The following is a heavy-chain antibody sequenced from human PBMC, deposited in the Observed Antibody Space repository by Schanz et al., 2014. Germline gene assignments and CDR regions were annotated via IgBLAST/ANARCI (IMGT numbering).Heavy chain of an antibody. V-gene: IGHV4-34*02. CDR3: ASRRRMGISMVRGILKGWFDP. Sequence: QVQLQQWGAGLLKPSETLSLICVINGGSFSAYHWSWLRQSPGKGPEWIGEISHDGTTNYNPSLKSRVTISGDTSKNQFSLNRTSVTAADTAVYYCASRRRMGISMVRGILKGWFDPWGQGTLXTVSS. CDR2: ISHDGTT. D-gene: IGHD3-10*01. J-gene: IGHJ5*02. CDR1: GGSFSAYH.